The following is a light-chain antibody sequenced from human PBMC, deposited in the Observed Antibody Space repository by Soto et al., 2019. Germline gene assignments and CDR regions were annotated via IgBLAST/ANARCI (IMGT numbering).Light chain of an antibody. J-gene: IGLJ2*01. CDR1: NSNIGSNT. CDR2: TDN. Sequence: QSVLTQPPSASGTPGQRVTISCSGSNSNIGSNTVNWYQQLPGTAPKLLIYTDNQRPSGVSDRFSGSKSGTSASLAISGLRSEDEAEYYCETWDDTLNGPHVVFGGGTKVTVL. V-gene: IGLV1-44*01. CDR3: ETWDDTLNGPHVV.